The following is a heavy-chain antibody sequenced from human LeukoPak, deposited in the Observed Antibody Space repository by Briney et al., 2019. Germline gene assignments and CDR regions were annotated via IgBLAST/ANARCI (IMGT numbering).Heavy chain of an antibody. CDR2: IIPIFGTA. V-gene: IGHV1-69*05. J-gene: IGHJ4*02. CDR3: AKGRMRYSGYAYNFDY. Sequence: SVKVSCKASGGTFSSYAISWVRQAPGQGLEWMGGIIPIFGTANYAQKFQGRVTITTDESTSTAYMELSSLRSEDTAVYYCAKGRMRYSGYAYNFDYWGQGTLVSVSS. D-gene: IGHD5-12*01. CDR1: GGTFSSYA.